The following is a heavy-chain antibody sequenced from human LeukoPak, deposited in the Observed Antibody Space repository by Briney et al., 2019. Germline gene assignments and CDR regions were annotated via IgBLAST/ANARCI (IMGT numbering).Heavy chain of an antibody. Sequence: SETLSLTCTVSGGSISSYYWSWIRQPPGKGLEWIGYIYYSGSTNYNPSLKSRVTISVDTSKNQFSLKLSSVTAADTAVYYCARGGGPYSWVDYWGQGTLVTVSS. J-gene: IGHJ4*02. D-gene: IGHD5-18*01. CDR2: IYYSGST. CDR1: GGSISSYY. CDR3: ARGGGPYSWVDY. V-gene: IGHV4-59*01.